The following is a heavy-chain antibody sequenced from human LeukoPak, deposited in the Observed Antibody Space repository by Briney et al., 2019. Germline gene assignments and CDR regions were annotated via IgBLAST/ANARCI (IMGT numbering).Heavy chain of an antibody. CDR2: INHSGST. V-gene: IGHV4-34*01. D-gene: IGHD6-19*01. Sequence: PSETLSLTCAVYGGSFSGYYWSWIRQPPGKGLEWIGEINHSGSTNYNPSLKSRVTISVDTSKNQFSLKLSSVTAADTAVYYCARGSGWYKHEMDYWGQGTLVTVSS. CDR3: ARGSGWYKHEMDY. CDR1: GGSFSGYY. J-gene: IGHJ4*02.